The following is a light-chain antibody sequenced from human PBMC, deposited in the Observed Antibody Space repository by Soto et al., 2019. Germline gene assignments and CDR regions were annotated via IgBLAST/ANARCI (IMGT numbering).Light chain of an antibody. V-gene: IGKV3D-11*03. CDR1: QGVSRK. CDR3: QQRSNWPIT. J-gene: IGKJ5*01. Sequence: DIVMTQSPATLSVAPGERVTFSCRASQGVSRKLAWYHHKPGPAPRLLISGASTGATGIPARFSGSGSGTDFTLTISSLEPEDFAVDYCQQRSNWPITFGQGTRLEIK. CDR2: GAS.